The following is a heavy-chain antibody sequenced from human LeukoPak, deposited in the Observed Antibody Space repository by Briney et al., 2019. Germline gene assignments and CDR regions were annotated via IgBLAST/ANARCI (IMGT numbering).Heavy chain of an antibody. J-gene: IGHJ5*02. Sequence: ASVEVSCKASGYTFTSYGISWVRQAPGQGLEWMGWISAYNGNTNYAQKLQGRVTMTTDTSTSTAYMELRSLRSDDTAVYYCARAVSSGPKGGDWFDPWGQGTLVTVSS. CDR3: ARAVSSGPKGGDWFDP. D-gene: IGHD3-22*01. V-gene: IGHV1-18*01. CDR1: GYTFTSYG. CDR2: ISAYNGNT.